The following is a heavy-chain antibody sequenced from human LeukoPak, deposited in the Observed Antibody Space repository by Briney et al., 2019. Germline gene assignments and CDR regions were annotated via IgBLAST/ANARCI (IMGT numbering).Heavy chain of an antibody. CDR2: INNSGGTI. CDR1: GFTFSNYG. Sequence: GGSLRLSCAASGFTFSNYGMNWVRQAPGKGLEWVSYINNSGGTISYADSVKGRFTISRDNAKNTLCLQMNSLRAEDTAVYYCTRGPGSTWYSDYWGQGTLVTVSS. D-gene: IGHD6-13*01. V-gene: IGHV3-48*03. J-gene: IGHJ4*02. CDR3: TRGPGSTWYSDY.